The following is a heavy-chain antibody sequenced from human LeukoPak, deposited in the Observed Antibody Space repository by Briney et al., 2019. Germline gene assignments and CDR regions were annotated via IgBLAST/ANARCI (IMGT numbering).Heavy chain of an antibody. Sequence: SGGSLRLSCAASGFTFSSYWMSWVRQAPGKGLEWVANIKQDGSEKYYVDSVKGRFTISRDNAKSSLYLQMNSLGAEDTAVYYCARDYYDSSGYCFDYWGQGTLVTVSS. V-gene: IGHV3-7*01. CDR2: IKQDGSEK. D-gene: IGHD3-22*01. CDR3: ARDYYDSSGYCFDY. J-gene: IGHJ4*02. CDR1: GFTFSSYW.